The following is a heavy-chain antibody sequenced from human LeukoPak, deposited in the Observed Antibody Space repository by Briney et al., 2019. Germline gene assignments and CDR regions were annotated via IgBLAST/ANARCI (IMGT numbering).Heavy chain of an antibody. Sequence: GGSLRLSCAASGFTFSNAWMSWVRQAPGKGLEWVGRIKSKTDGGTTDYAAPVKGRFTISRDDSKNTLYLQMNSLKTEDTAVYYCTQNYDPLKHRDYWGQGTLVTVSS. CDR1: GFTFSNAW. CDR3: TQNYDPLKHRDY. D-gene: IGHD3-22*01. J-gene: IGHJ4*02. V-gene: IGHV3-15*01. CDR2: IKSKTDGGTT.